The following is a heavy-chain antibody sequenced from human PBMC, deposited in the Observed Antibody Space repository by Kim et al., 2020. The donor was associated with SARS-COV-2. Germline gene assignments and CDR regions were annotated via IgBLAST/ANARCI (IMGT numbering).Heavy chain of an antibody. CDR1: GGSISSYY. CDR3: ARRLSEFWRGSRGLYYYYGREA. Sequence: SETLSLTCTVSGGSISSYYWSWIRQPPGKGLEWIGYIYYSGSTNYNPSLKSRVTISVDTSKNQFSLKLSSVTAADTAVYYCARRLSEFWRGSRGLYYYYGREAWGARAPFTASS. V-gene: IGHV4-59*08. D-gene: IGHD3-3*01. J-gene: IGHJ6*01. CDR2: IYYSGST.